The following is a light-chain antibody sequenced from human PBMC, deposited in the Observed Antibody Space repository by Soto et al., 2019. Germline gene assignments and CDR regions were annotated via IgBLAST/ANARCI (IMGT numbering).Light chain of an antibody. CDR3: QQGYNTPRT. CDR2: AAS. V-gene: IGKV1-39*01. Sequence: DIQMTQSPSSLSASVGDRVTITCRAGQSIRNYLNWYQQKPGKAPNLLIYAASTLQSGVPSRFSGSGSGTDFTLTISSLQPEDFATYYCQQGYNTPRTFGQGTKVDIK. J-gene: IGKJ1*01. CDR1: QSIRNY.